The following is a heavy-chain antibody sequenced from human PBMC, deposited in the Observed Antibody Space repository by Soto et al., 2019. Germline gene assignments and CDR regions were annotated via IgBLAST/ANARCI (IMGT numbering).Heavy chain of an antibody. J-gene: IGHJ5*02. CDR1: GYIFTSSP. CDR2: IHTGNGDT. D-gene: IGHD3-16*01. V-gene: IGHV1-3*04. Sequence: QVQVVQSGAEVKQPGASVKVSCKTSGYIFTSSPLNWFRQAPGQRPEWVGWIHTGNGDTKYSQKFHXRIXLTRDTSASTGYMELSSLRSEDTAVYFCEREGGIPWGQGTLVTVSS. CDR3: EREGGIP.